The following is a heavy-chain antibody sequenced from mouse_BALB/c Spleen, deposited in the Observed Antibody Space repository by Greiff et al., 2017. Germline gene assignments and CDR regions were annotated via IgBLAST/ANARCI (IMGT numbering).Heavy chain of an antibody. J-gene: IGHJ4*01. CDR3: ARGGSNYDAMDY. CDR1: GFTFSSYA. V-gene: IGHV5-6-5*01. D-gene: IGHD2-5*01. Sequence: DVKLVESGGGLVKPGGSLELSCAASGFTFSSYAMSWVRQTPEKRLEWVASISSGGSTYYPDSVKGRFTISRDNARNILYLQMSSLRSEDTAMYYCARGGSNYDAMDYWGQGTSVTVSS. CDR2: ISSGGST.